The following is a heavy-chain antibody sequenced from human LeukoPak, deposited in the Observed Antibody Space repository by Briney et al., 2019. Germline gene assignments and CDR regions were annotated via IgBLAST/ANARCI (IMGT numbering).Heavy chain of an antibody. CDR3: ARVGGPPFYSSSWWYWFDP. CDR2: MNPNSGNT. D-gene: IGHD6-13*01. J-gene: IGHJ5*02. CDR1: GYTFTSYD. Sequence: ASVKVSCKASGYTFTSYDINWVRQATGQGLEWMGWMNPNSGNTGYAQKFQGRVTMTRNTSISTAYMELSSLRSEDTAVYYCARVGGPPFYSSSWWYWFDPWGQGTLVTVSS. V-gene: IGHV1-8*01.